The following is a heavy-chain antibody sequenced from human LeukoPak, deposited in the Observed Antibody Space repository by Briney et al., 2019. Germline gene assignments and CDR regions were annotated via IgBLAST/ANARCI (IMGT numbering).Heavy chain of an antibody. CDR3: ARDRRIVGVPTFDY. CDR2: ISSGGSAR. CDR1: GFTFSDYY. V-gene: IGHV3-11*04. D-gene: IGHD1-26*01. J-gene: IGHJ4*02. Sequence: GGSLRLSCAASGFTFSDYYMSWIRQAPGKGLEWVSYISSGGSARYYADSVKGRFTISRDNSKNTLYLQMNSLRAEDTAVYYCARDRRIVGVPTFDYWGQGTLVTVSS.